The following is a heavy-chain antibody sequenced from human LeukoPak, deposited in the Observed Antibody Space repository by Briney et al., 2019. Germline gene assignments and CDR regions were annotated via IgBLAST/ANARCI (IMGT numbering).Heavy chain of an antibody. CDR2: IIPIFGTA. V-gene: IGHV1-69*05. CDR1: GGTFSSYA. CDR3: ARDRGIWGSYLDY. Sequence: ASVKVSCKASGGTFSSYAISWVRQAPGQGLEWMGGIIPIFGTANYAQKFQGRVTIATDESTSTAYMELSSLRSEDTAVYYCARDRGIWGSYLDYWGQGTLVTVSS. D-gene: IGHD3-16*01. J-gene: IGHJ4*02.